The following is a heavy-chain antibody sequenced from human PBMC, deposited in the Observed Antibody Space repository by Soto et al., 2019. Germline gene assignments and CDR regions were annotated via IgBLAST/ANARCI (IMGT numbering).Heavy chain of an antibody. D-gene: IGHD3-22*01. Sequence: EVQLLESGGGLLQPGGSLTLSCAASGFTFSSYAMSWVRQAPGKGLEWVSAIRDSGAGTYYADSVKGRFTISRDNSKNTLYLQINSLRAEDTAVYYCARGSGSSAYTHFDYWGQGTLVTVSS. CDR2: IRDSGAGT. CDR3: ARGSGSSAYTHFDY. CDR1: GFTFSSYA. J-gene: IGHJ4*02. V-gene: IGHV3-23*01.